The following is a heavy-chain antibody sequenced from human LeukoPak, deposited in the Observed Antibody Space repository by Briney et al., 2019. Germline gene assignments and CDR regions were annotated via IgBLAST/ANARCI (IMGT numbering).Heavy chain of an antibody. J-gene: IGHJ4*02. Sequence: SQTLSLTCTLFGGSISSGSYYWSWIRQPAGKGLEWIGRIYTSGSTNYNPSLKSRVTISVDTSKNQFSLKLSSVTAAGTAVYYCASFHRSGTDYWGQGTLVTVSS. CDR2: IYTSGST. V-gene: IGHV4-61*02. CDR1: GGSISSGSYY. CDR3: ASFHRSGTDY. D-gene: IGHD3-3*01.